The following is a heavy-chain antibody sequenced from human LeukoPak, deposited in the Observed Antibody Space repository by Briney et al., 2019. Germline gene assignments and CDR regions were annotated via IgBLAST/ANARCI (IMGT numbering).Heavy chain of an antibody. D-gene: IGHD3-22*01. J-gene: IGHJ4*02. Sequence: GGSLRLSCAASGLIFSKYWMAWVRQAPGKGLEWVSYISNSGSTIYYADSVKGRFTISRDNAKNSLYLQMNSLRAEDTAVYFCAGRYYYDSSGFYGYWGQGTLVTVSS. CDR3: AGRYYYDSSGFYGY. CDR1: GLIFSKYW. CDR2: ISNSGSTI. V-gene: IGHV3-48*03.